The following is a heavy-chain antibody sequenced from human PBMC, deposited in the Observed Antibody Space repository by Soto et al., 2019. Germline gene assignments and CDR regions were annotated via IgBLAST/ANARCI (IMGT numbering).Heavy chain of an antibody. J-gene: IGHJ6*02. Sequence: EASVKVSCKASGYTFTGYYMHWVRQAPGQGLEWMGWINPNSGGTNYAQKFQGWVTMTRDTSISTAYMELSRLRSDDTAVYYCARALYDFWSGYTYYGMDVWGQGTTVTVSS. D-gene: IGHD3-3*01. V-gene: IGHV1-2*04. CDR1: GYTFTGYY. CDR3: ARALYDFWSGYTYYGMDV. CDR2: INPNSGGT.